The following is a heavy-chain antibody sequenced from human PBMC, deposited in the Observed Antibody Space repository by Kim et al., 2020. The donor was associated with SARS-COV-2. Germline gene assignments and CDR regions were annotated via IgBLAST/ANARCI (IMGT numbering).Heavy chain of an antibody. CDR3: ARVGEGVSEDFSAYCGGDCYYYGMDV. V-gene: IGHV3-21*01. D-gene: IGHD2-21*01. CDR2: ISSSSSYI. J-gene: IGHJ6*02. CDR1: GFTFSSYS. Sequence: GGSLRLSCAASGFTFSSYSMNWVRQAPGKGLEWVSSISSSSSYIYYADSVKGRFTISRDNAKNSLYLQMNSLRAEDTAVYYCARVGEGVSEDFSAYCGGDCYYYGMDVWGQGTTVTVSS.